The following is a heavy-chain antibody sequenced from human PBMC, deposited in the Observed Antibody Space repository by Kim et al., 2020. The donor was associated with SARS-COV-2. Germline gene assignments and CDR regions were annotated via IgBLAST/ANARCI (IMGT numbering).Heavy chain of an antibody. CDR2: ISSYRGNT. J-gene: IGHJ4*02. V-gene: IGHV1-18*04. Sequence: ASVKVSCKTSGYPFIVYGVNWVRQAPGQGLEWMGWISSYRGNTIYSQKSQGRVTLTTDTSTTTAYMELKSLRPDDTAIYFCAREQGGDYAPDYADFWGQGTLVTVSS. D-gene: IGHD4-17*01. CDR1: GYPFIVYG. CDR3: AREQGGDYAPDYADF.